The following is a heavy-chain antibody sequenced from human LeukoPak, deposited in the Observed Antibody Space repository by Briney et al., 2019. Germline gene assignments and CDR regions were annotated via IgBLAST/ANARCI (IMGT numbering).Heavy chain of an antibody. D-gene: IGHD6-13*01. CDR2: IRGSGTGT. J-gene: IGHJ4*02. CDR3: AKHNGAAAGVPYYFDS. CDR1: GFTFSSYA. V-gene: IGHV3-23*01. Sequence: AGGSLRLSCAASGFTFSSYAMTWVRQASGKGLEWVSAIRGSGTGTYYADSVKGRFTISRDNSKNTLYLHMNSLRAEDTAKYYCAKHNGAAAGVPYYFDSWGQGTLVTVSS.